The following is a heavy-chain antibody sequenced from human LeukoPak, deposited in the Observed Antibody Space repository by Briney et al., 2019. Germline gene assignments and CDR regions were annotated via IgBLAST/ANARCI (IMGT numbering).Heavy chain of an antibody. Sequence: SETLSLTCAVYGGSFSGYYWSWIRQPPGKGLEWIGEINHSGSTNYNPSLKSRVTISVDTSKNQFSLKLSSVTAADTAVYYCARGGRYCSGGSCYIYSFLYYYYSMDVWGQGTTVTVSS. J-gene: IGHJ6*02. V-gene: IGHV4-34*01. CDR2: INHSGST. CDR3: ARGGRYCSGGSCYIYSFLYYYYSMDV. D-gene: IGHD2-15*01. CDR1: GGSFSGYY.